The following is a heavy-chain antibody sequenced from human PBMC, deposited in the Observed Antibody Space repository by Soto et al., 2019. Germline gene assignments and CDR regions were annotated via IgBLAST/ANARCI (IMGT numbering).Heavy chain of an antibody. J-gene: IGHJ4*02. V-gene: IGHV2-5*02. CDR3: AHRQRDYYGSGSFDY. CDR2: IYWDDDK. Sequence: QITLKESGPTLVRPTQTLTFTCSFSGFSLTTRGAGVGWILQPPGKALEWLALIYWDDDKRFSPSLRSRLTIIKDTPRNQVVLSMTNMDPVDTATYYCAHRQRDYYGSGSFDYWGQGTLVTVSS. D-gene: IGHD3-10*01. CDR1: GFSLTTRGAG.